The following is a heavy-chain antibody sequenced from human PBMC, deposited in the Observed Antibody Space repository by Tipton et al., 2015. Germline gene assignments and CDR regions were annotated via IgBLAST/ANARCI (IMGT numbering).Heavy chain of an antibody. D-gene: IGHD4-17*01. CDR3: AKDMSPISFTTLTTPDS. V-gene: IGHV3-74*01. CDR2: INSDESVA. Sequence: SLRLSCATSGFIFSSYWMHWVRQAPGKGLVWVSRINSDESVANYADSVKGRFTISRDRAKKTLYLQMDNLRADDTAFYYCAKDMSPISFTTLTTPDSWGQGTLVTVSS. CDR1: GFIFSSYW. J-gene: IGHJ4*02.